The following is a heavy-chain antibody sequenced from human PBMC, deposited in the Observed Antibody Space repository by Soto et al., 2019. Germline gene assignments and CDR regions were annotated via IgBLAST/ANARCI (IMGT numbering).Heavy chain of an antibody. CDR2: IYSGGST. CDR3: ARYKVVVASYYYGMDV. Sequence: PXGSLRLSCAASRFTFSSNYMSWVRQAPGKGLEWVSVIYSGGSTYYADSVKGRFTISRDNSKNTLYLQMNSLRAEDTAVYYCARYKVVVASYYYGMDVWGQGTTVTVSS. J-gene: IGHJ6*02. CDR1: RFTFSSNY. V-gene: IGHV3-53*01. D-gene: IGHD2-15*01.